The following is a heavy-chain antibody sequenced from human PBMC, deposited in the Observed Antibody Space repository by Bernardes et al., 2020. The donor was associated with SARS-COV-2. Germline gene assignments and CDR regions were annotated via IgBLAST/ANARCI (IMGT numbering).Heavy chain of an antibody. CDR3: ARDGDGYFDY. D-gene: IGHD2-21*01. CDR1: GFTFSSYW. V-gene: IGHV3-7*01. CDR2: IKQDASDK. Sequence: GGSLRLSCAASGFTFSSYWMSWVRQAPGKGLEWVANIKQDASDKYYVDSVKGRFTISRDNAKNSLYLQMNSLRAEDTAVYFCARDGDGYFDYWGQGTLVTVAS. J-gene: IGHJ4*02.